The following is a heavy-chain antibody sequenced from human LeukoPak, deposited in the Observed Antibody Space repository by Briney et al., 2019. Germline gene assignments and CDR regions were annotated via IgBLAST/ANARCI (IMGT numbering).Heavy chain of an antibody. CDR1: GFTFSGSA. Sequence: GGSLRLSCAASGFTFSGSARHWVRQASGKVLEWVGRIRSKANSSATAYAASVTGRFTISRDDSKNTAYLQMNSLKTEDTAVYYCTRTGGSGSYYNPTTGPNNAYWGQGTLVTVSS. CDR3: TRTGGSGSYYNPTTGPNNAY. CDR2: IRSKANSSAT. V-gene: IGHV3-73*01. D-gene: IGHD3-10*01. J-gene: IGHJ4*02.